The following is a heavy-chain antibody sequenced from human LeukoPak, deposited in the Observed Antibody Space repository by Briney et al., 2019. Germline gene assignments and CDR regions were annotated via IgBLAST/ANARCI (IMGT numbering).Heavy chain of an antibody. Sequence: GGSLRLSCAASGFTLSSYGMHWVRQAPGKGLVWVSRIHTDGSRTNYADSVKGRFTISRDNAKNTLYLQMNSLRAEDTAVYYCARGGGPLSSGNFWFDPWGQGTLVTVSS. V-gene: IGHV3-74*01. J-gene: IGHJ5*02. CDR1: GFTLSSYG. CDR3: ARGGGPLSSGNFWFDP. D-gene: IGHD4-23*01. CDR2: IHTDGSRT.